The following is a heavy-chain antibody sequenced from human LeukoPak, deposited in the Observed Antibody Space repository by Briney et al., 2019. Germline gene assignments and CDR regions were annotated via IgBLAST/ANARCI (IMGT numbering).Heavy chain of an antibody. V-gene: IGHV3-53*01. CDR2: IYSDGRT. CDR3: ARVGEGAAKD. CDR1: GFTFSNYA. D-gene: IGHD1-26*01. J-gene: IGHJ4*02. Sequence: GGSLRLSCAASGFTFSNYAMSWVRQAPGKGLEWVSVIYSDGRTYYADSVKGRFTISRDNSKNTLYLQMNSLRAEDTAVYYCARVGEGAAKDWGQGTLVTVSS.